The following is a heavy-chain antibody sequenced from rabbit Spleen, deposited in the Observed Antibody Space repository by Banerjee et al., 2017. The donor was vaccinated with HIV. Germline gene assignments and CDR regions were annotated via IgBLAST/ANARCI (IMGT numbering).Heavy chain of an antibody. CDR1: GFSFSSSCW. Sequence: QSLEESGGGLVKPEGSLTLTCTASGFSFSSSCWMCWVRQAPGKGLECIACIYGGSSGSTYYASWAKGRFTISKTSSTTVTLQMTSLTAADTATYFCARGSAAMTMVITGFYFNLWGPGTLVTVS. D-gene: IGHD2-1*01. J-gene: IGHJ4*01. V-gene: IGHV1S40*01. CDR3: ARGSAAMTMVITGFYFNL. CDR2: IYGGSSGST.